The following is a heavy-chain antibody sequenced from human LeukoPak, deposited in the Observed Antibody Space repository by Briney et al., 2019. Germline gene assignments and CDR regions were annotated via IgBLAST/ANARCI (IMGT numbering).Heavy chain of an antibody. D-gene: IGHD3-3*01. CDR3: AKDSRVTIFGVVISPFDY. Sequence: PGGSLRLSCAASGFTFSSYGMHWVRQAPGKGLKWVAFIRYDGSNKYYADSVKGRFTISRDNSKNTLYLQMNSLRAEDTAVYYCAKDSRVTIFGVVISPFDYWGQGTLVTVSS. CDR2: IRYDGSNK. CDR1: GFTFSSYG. J-gene: IGHJ4*02. V-gene: IGHV3-30*02.